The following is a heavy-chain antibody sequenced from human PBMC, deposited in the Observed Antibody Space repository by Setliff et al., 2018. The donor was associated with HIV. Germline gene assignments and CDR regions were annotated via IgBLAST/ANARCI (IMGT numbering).Heavy chain of an antibody. CDR3: ARGVAATAIHAYYCGLDG. CDR1: GGSINSGSHY. J-gene: IGHJ6*01. D-gene: IGHD2-21*02. CDR2: FYSSRSN. V-gene: IGHV4-61*02. Sequence: PSETLSLTCTVSGGSINSGSHYWSWIRQPAGKGLEWIGRFYSSRSNSYNPSLKSRVTISVDTSKNQFSLRLSSVTAADTAVYDCARGVAATAIHAYYCGLDGWGEGTTVTV.